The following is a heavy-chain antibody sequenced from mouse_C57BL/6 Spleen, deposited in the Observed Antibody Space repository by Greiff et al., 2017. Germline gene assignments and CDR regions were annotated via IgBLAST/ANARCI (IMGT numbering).Heavy chain of an antibody. D-gene: IGHD1-1*01. Sequence: VQLQQPGAELVMPGASVKLSCKASGYTFTSYWMHWVKQRPGQGLEWIGGIDPSDSYTNYNQKFKGKSTLTVDKSSSTAYMQLSSLTSEDSAVYYCAREYGSYAMDYWGQGTSVTVSS. J-gene: IGHJ4*01. CDR3: AREYGSYAMDY. V-gene: IGHV1-69*01. CDR1: GYTFTSYW. CDR2: IDPSDSYT.